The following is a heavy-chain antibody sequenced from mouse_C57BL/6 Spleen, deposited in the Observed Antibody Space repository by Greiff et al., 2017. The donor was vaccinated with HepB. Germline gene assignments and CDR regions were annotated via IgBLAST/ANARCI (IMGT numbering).Heavy chain of an antibody. D-gene: IGHD1-1*01. CDR2: INPNNGGT. J-gene: IGHJ4*01. Sequence: VQLQQSGPELVKPGASVKMSCKASGYTFTDYNMHWVKQSHGKSLEWIGYINPNNGGTSYNQKFKGKATLTVNKSSSTAYMELRSLTSEDSAVYYCAREGDYYGSSYSPMHYWGQGTSVTVSS. CDR3: AREGDYYGSSYSPMHY. V-gene: IGHV1-22*01. CDR1: GYTFTDYN.